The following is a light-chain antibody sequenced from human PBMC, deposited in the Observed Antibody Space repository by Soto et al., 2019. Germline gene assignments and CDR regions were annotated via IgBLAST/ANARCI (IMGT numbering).Light chain of an antibody. Sequence: QSALTQPASVSGSPGQSITIPCTGTSSDVGGYNFVSWYQQYPGKAPKLMIYDVTNRPSGVSNRFSASKSGNTASLTISGLQAEDEANYYCSSYTSSSTLVVFGGGPKLTVL. CDR3: SSYTSSSTLVV. CDR2: DVT. CDR1: SSDVGGYNF. V-gene: IGLV2-14*01. J-gene: IGLJ2*01.